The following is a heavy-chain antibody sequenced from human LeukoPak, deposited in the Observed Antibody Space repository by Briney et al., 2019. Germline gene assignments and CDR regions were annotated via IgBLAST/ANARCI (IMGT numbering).Heavy chain of an antibody. J-gene: IGHJ5*02. Sequence: GGSLRLSCAASGVSCSNAWMSRVRQDPGKGREWVGRIKSKTDGGTTDYAAPVKGRFTISRDDSKNTLYLQMNSLKTEDTAVYYCTTEITMIVVVTPPWGQGTLVTVSS. CDR3: TTEITMIVVVTPP. V-gene: IGHV3-15*01. CDR2: IKSKTDGGTT. D-gene: IGHD3-22*01. CDR1: GVSCSNAW.